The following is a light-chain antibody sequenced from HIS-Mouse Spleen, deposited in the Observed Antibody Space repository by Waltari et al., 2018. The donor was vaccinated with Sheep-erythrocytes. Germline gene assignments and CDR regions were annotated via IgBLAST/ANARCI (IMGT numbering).Light chain of an antibody. V-gene: IGLV2-23*01. Sequence: QSALTQPASVSGSPGQSITISCPGTSSDVCSSNLVSWYQQHPGKAPKLMIYEGSKRPSGVSNRFSGSKSGNTASLTISGLQAEDEADYYCCSYAGSSTYVVFGGGTKLTVL. J-gene: IGLJ2*01. CDR2: EGS. CDR3: CSYAGSSTYVV. CDR1: SSDVCSSNL.